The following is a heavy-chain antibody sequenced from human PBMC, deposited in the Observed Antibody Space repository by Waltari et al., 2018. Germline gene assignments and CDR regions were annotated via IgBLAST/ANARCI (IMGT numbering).Heavy chain of an antibody. CDR1: GYIFANYA. CDR2: INTKTGNP. CDR3: ARGIQLWGRGSWYFDN. D-gene: IGHD3-16*01. V-gene: IGHV7-4-1*02. J-gene: IGHJ4*02. Sequence: QVQLVQSGYELKKPGASVKVSCKASGYIFANYARKWVRQSPGQGLAWRGWINTKTGNPTYAQGFRGRFVFSLDTSVSTASLQISSLKAEDTAVYYCARGIQLWGRGSWYFDNWGQGTLVTVSS.